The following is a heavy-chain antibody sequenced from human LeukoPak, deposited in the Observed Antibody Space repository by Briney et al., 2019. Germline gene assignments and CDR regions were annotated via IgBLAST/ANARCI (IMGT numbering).Heavy chain of an antibody. D-gene: IGHD1-26*01. CDR2: ISGSGGSP. Sequence: GGSLRLSCADSGFTFSSYAMSWVRQAPGKGLEWVSVISGSGGSPYYADSVKGRFTISRDNSKNTLYLQMNSLRAEDTAVYYCAKDRVVSGIYFFDYWGQGTLVTVSS. CDR3: AKDRVVSGIYFFDY. CDR1: GFTFSSYA. V-gene: IGHV3-23*01. J-gene: IGHJ4*02.